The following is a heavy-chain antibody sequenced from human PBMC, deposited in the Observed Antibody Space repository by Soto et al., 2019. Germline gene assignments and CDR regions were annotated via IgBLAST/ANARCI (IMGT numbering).Heavy chain of an antibody. Sequence: QLQLQESGPGLVKPSETLSLTCTVSGGSISSSSYYWGWIRQPPGKGLEWIGSIYYSGSTYYNPSLKRLVTISVGTSKNQFSLNRSSVAAADTAVYYCASTIVGVVIHDAFDIWGQGTMVTVSS. V-gene: IGHV4-39*01. CDR2: IYYSGST. CDR1: GGSISSSSYY. J-gene: IGHJ3*02. D-gene: IGHD3-3*01. CDR3: ASTIVGVVIHDAFDI.